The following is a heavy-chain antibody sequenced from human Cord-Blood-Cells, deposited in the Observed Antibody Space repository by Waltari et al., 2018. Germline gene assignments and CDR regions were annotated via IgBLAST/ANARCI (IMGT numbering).Heavy chain of an antibody. D-gene: IGHD3-9*01. V-gene: IGHV5-51*01. CDR3: ARQGTGYYRGYYYYYGMDV. Sequence: PGKGLAWMGIIYPGDSDTRYSPSFQGQVTISADKSISTAYLQWSSLKASDTAMYYCARQGTGYYRGYYYYYGMDVWGQGTTVTVSS. CDR2: IYPGDSDT. J-gene: IGHJ6*02.